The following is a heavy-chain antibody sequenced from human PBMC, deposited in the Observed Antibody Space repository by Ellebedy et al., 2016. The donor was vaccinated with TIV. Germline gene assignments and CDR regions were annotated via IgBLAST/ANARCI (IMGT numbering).Heavy chain of an antibody. CDR2: MNPNSGNT. Sequence: AASVQVSCKASGYTFTSYDINWVRQPTGQGLEWMGWMNPNSGNTGYAQKFQGRVTMTRNTSIRTAYMELSSLRSEDTAVYYCASPIAVAGDGMDVWGQGTTVTVSS. J-gene: IGHJ6*02. V-gene: IGHV1-8*01. D-gene: IGHD6-19*01. CDR3: ASPIAVAGDGMDV. CDR1: GYTFTSYD.